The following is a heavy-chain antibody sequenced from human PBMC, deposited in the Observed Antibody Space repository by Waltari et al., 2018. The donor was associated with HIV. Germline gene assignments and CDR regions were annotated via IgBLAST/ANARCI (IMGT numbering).Heavy chain of an antibody. CDR3: SRTSTGSDYYYQVDV. D-gene: IGHD2-21*02. J-gene: IGHJ6*02. Sequence: QVQLQESGPGLVKTSQTLSLTCTVSGGSITSGSYYWNWIRQPAGKGLEWIGRLYTSGSTNYNPSLKSRVTMTADTSKNQFSLRLTSVTASDTAIYYCSRTSTGSDYYYQVDVWGQGTTVTVS. V-gene: IGHV4-61*02. CDR2: LYTSGST. CDR1: GGSITSGSYY.